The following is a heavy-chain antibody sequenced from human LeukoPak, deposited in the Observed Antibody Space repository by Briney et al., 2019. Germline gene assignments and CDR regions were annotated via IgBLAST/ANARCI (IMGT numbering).Heavy chain of an antibody. J-gene: IGHJ4*02. V-gene: IGHV3-23*01. D-gene: IGHD2-15*01. CDR3: AKDPGYCSGGSCYPPDY. CDR2: ISGGGGST. Sequence: GGTLRLSCAASGFTFSSYGMSWVRQAPGKGLEWLSAISGGGGSTYYEASGKGRFTISRDNSKNTLYLQMNSLRAEDTAVYYCAKDPGYCSGGSCYPPDYWGQGTLVTVSS. CDR1: GFTFSSYG.